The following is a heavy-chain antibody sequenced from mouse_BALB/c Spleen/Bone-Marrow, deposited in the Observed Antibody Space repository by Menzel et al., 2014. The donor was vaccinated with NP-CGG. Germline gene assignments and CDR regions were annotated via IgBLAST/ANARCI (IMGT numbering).Heavy chain of an antibody. CDR3: ASYYYGSSLFAY. CDR2: IDPANGNT. D-gene: IGHD1-1*01. V-gene: IGHV14-3*02. Sequence: VQLQQSGAELVKPGASVKLSCTASGFNIKDTYMHWVNQRPEQGLEWIGRIDPANGNTKYDPKFQGKATITADTSSNTAYLQLSSLTSEDTAVYYCASYYYGSSLFAYWGQETLVTVSA. J-gene: IGHJ3*01. CDR1: GFNIKDTY.